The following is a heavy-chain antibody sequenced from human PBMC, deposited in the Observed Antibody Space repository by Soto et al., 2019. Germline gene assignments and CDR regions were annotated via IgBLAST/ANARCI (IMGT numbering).Heavy chain of an antibody. Sequence: QVQLVESGGGVVQPGRSLRLSCAASGFTFSSYGMHWVRQAPGKGLEWVAVISYDGSNKYYADSVKGRFTISRDNSKNKLYLQMNSLRAEDTAVYYCANDIGHYMNYYDSSGIALDYWGQGTLVTVSS. J-gene: IGHJ4*02. V-gene: IGHV3-30*18. CDR1: GFTFSSYG. D-gene: IGHD3-22*01. CDR2: ISYDGSNK. CDR3: ANDIGHYMNYYDSSGIALDY.